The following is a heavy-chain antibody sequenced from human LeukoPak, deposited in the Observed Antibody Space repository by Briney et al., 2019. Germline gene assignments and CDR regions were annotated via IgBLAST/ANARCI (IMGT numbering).Heavy chain of an antibody. Sequence: GRSLRLSCAASGFTFDDYAMHWVRQAPGKGLEWVSGISWNSGSIGYADSVKGRFTISRANAKNSLYLQMNSLRAEDTAVYYCAKTRRISAYDSTPSRGLDYWGQGTLVTVSS. CDR3: AKTRRISAYDSTPSRGLDY. J-gene: IGHJ4*02. CDR2: ISWNSGSI. D-gene: IGHD3-22*01. V-gene: IGHV3-9*01. CDR1: GFTFDDYA.